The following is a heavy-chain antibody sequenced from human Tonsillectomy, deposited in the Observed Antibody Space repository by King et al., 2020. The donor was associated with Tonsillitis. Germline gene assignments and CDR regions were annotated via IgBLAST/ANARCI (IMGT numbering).Heavy chain of an antibody. CDR1: VFTFDDYA. V-gene: IGHV3-20*04. CDR3: ARHPGYFSL. J-gene: IGHJ2*01. CDR2: ISWYGGSA. Sequence: QLVQSGGGVVRPGGSLGLSCAASVFTFDDYAMSWVRQAPVKGLELVPGISWYGGSAGYAAFVKGRFTLSNDNAKNSLYLQMNSLRAEDTAFYYCARHPGYFSLWGRGTLVTVSS.